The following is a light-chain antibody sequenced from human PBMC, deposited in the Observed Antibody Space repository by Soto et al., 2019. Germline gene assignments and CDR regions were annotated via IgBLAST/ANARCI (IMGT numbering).Light chain of an antibody. J-gene: IGKJ5*01. Sequence: DLPMTQSPSSLSASVGDRVTITCQASQDISNYLNWYQQKPGKAPKLLIYDSSNLETGVPSRFSGSGSGTDFTFTVSSLQPEDIATYYCQQYDDLSPTFGQGTRLEIK. V-gene: IGKV1-33*01. CDR1: QDISNY. CDR3: QQYDDLSPT. CDR2: DSS.